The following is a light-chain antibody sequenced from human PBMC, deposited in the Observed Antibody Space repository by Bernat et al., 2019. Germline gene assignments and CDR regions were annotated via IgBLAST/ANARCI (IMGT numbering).Light chain of an antibody. CDR3: SSYTSGNTYV. Sequence: QSALTQPPSVSGSPGQSVTISCTGSSSDVGSFNRVSWYQQSPGTAPRLIIYEVTNRPSGVSDRFSGSKSANTASLTISGLQPDFEAHYYCSSYTSGNTYVVGTGTQVTVL. V-gene: IGLV2-18*02. CDR2: EVT. J-gene: IGLJ1*01. CDR1: SSDVGSFNR.